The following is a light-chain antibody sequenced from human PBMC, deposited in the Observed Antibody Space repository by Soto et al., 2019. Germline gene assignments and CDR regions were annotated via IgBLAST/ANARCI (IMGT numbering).Light chain of an antibody. J-gene: IGLJ1*01. CDR2: LHSDRGH. Sequence: QLVLTQSPSASASLGASGKLTCTLSSGHSSYAIAWHQQQTEKGPPYLMQLHSDRGHSKRDAIPDGFSGSSSGAERYRTISSLQSEDEADGSCQTWGTGIHYVFGTGTKLTVL. CDR1: SGHSSYA. V-gene: IGLV4-69*01. CDR3: QTWGTGIHYV.